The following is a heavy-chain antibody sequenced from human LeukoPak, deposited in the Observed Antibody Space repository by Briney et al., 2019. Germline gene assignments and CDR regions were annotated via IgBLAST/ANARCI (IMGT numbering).Heavy chain of an antibody. J-gene: IGHJ4*02. D-gene: IGHD3-10*01. V-gene: IGHV3-23*01. CDR2: ISGSGGSA. CDR1: GFTFSSYA. CDR3: AKTVSGSYSYQGGDY. Sequence: TGGSLTLSCAASGFTFSSYAMTWVRQAPGKGLEWVSAISGSGGSAYYADSVKGRFTISRDNSKNTLYLQMNSLRAEDTAVYYCAKTVSGSYSYQGGDYWGQGTLVTVSS.